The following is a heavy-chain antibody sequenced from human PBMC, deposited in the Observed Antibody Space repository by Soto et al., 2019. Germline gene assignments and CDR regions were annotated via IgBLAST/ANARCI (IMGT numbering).Heavy chain of an antibody. V-gene: IGHV3-49*04. CDR3: TCDFWGGYYTRPFDY. D-gene: IGHD3-3*01. J-gene: IGHJ4*02. CDR2: IRSKAYGGTT. CDR1: GFTFGDYA. Sequence: GVLRLSCTASGFTFGDYAMSWVRQAPGKGLEWVGFIRSKAYGGTTEYAASVKGRFTISRDDSKSIAYLQMNSLKTEDTAVYYCTCDFWGGYYTRPFDYWGQGTLVTVSS.